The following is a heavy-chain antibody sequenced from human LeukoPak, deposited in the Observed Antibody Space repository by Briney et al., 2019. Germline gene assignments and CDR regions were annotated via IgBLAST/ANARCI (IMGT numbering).Heavy chain of an antibody. CDR2: ISWNRGSI. V-gene: IGHV3-9*01. J-gene: IGHJ6*02. D-gene: IGHD6-6*01. Sequence: GGSLRLSCVASGFTLDGYAMHWVRQAPGKGLEWVSGISWNRGSIGYADSVKGRFTISRDNSKNTLYLQMNSLRAEDTAVYYCAKDQYSSSDGMDVWGQGTTVTVSS. CDR1: GFTLDGYA. CDR3: AKDQYSSSDGMDV.